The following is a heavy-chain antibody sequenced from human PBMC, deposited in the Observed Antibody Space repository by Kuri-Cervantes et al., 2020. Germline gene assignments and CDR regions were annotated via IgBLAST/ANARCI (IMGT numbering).Heavy chain of an antibody. D-gene: IGHD3-16*01. CDR2: IDSSSTYK. J-gene: IGHJ4*02. Sequence: GGSLRLSCAASGFTLGGYSITWVRQAPGKGLEWVSSIDSSSTYKYYADSVKGRFTISRDNAKNSLYLQMNSLRAEDTAVYYCARQGFDYVYYDYWGQGTLVTVSS. CDR1: GFTLGGYS. CDR3: ARQGFDYVYYDY. V-gene: IGHV3-21*01.